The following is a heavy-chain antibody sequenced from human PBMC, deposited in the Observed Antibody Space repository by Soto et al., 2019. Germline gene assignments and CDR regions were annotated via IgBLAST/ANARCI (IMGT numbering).Heavy chain of an antibody. J-gene: IGHJ4*02. V-gene: IGHV4-59*01. D-gene: IGHD2-15*01. CDR3: AAAYDY. Sequence: QVQLQESGPGLVKPSETLSLTCTGSGASIKSYYWSWMRQFPGKGLEWIGNMYYSGTTNYNPSLQSRVTLSVATSKNQFSLKLTSVTAADTAVYYCAAAYDYWGQGTLVNVSP. CDR1: GASIKSYY. CDR2: MYYSGTT.